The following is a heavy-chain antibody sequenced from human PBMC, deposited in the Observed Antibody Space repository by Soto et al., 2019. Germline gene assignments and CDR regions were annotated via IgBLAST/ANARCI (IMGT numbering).Heavy chain of an antibody. D-gene: IGHD2-8*01. CDR3: ARGAWGLYRSFDY. Sequence: PSETLSLTCVVSGDSISSDNWWTWVRQPPGKGLEWIGEIYHSGNSNYNPSLKSRVTISLDKSKNHFSLKLSSVTAADTAVYYCARGAWGLYRSFDYCGQGTLVTVSS. CDR2: IYHSGNS. J-gene: IGHJ4*02. CDR1: GDSISSDNW. V-gene: IGHV4-4*02.